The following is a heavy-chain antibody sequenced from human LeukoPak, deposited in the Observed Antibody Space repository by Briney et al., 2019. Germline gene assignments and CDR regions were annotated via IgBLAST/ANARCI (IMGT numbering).Heavy chain of an antibody. CDR2: IYYSGST. V-gene: IGHV4-59*01. CDR1: GVSISSYY. CDR3: ARAWVPYYYDSSGYRDAAVEYFQH. Sequence: SETLSLTCTVSGVSISSYYWSWIRQPPGKGLEWIGYIYYSGSTNYNPSLKSRVTISVDTSKNQFSLKLSSVTAADTAVYYCARAWVPYYYDSSGYRDAAVEYFQHWGQGTLVTVSS. D-gene: IGHD3-22*01. J-gene: IGHJ1*01.